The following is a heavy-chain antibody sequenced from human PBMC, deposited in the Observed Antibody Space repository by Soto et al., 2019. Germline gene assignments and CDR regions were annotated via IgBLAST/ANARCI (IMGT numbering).Heavy chain of an antibody. D-gene: IGHD1-1*01. CDR3: ARHGSGFDY. CDR1: GGSISSSSYY. CDR2: IYYSGST. J-gene: IGHJ4*02. Sequence: SETLSLTCTVSGGSISSSSYYWGWIRQPPGKGLEWIGSIYYSGSTYYNPSLKSRVTISVDTSKNQFSLKLSSVTAADTAVYYCARHGSGFDYWGQGTLVTGSS. V-gene: IGHV4-39*01.